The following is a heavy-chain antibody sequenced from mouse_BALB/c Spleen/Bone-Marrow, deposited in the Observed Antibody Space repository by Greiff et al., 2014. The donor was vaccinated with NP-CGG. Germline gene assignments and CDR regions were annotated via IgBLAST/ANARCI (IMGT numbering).Heavy chain of an antibody. Sequence: QVQLKQSGAELVKPGASVKLSCKASGYTFTSYYIYWVRQRPGQGLEWIGEINPSNGGTNFNEKFKSKATLAVDKSSNTAYMQLSSLTSEDSAVYYCTRSNGNWFAYWGQGTLVTVSA. CDR2: INPSNGGT. CDR1: GYTFTSYY. D-gene: IGHD2-1*01. CDR3: TRSNGNWFAY. V-gene: IGHV1S81*02. J-gene: IGHJ3*01.